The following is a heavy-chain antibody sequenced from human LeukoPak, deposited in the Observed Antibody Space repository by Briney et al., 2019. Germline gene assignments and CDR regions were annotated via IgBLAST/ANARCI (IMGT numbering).Heavy chain of an antibody. CDR3: AKDPDDSQWEDAFDI. V-gene: IGHV3-23*01. Sequence: GGSLRLSCAASGFTFSNYAMSWVRQAPGKGLEWVSAISGSGGSTYYADSVKGRFTISRDNSKNTLYLQMNSLRAEDTAVYYCAKDPDDSQWEDAFDIWGQGTMVTVSS. D-gene: IGHD3-22*01. CDR1: GFTFSNYA. J-gene: IGHJ3*02. CDR2: ISGSGGST.